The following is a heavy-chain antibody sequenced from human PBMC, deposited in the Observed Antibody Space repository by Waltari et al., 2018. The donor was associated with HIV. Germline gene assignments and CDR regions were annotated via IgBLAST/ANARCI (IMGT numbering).Heavy chain of an antibody. J-gene: IGHJ4*02. CDR1: GFTFNPYA. Sequence: QVQLVESGGGVVQPGRSLRLSCAAAGFTFNPYALHWVRQAPGKGLEWVAVISWEGSNKHYADSVKGRCTISRDNSRNSLYLQMSSLRAEDTAVYYCGREGDYYDSSPFDYWGQGTLVTVSS. V-gene: IGHV3-30-3*01. CDR2: ISWEGSNK. CDR3: GREGDYYDSSPFDY. D-gene: IGHD3-22*01.